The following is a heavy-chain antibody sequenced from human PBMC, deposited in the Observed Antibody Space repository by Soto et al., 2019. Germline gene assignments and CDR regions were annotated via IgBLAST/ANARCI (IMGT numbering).Heavy chain of an antibody. J-gene: IGHJ4*02. CDR3: ARDAAVPGESDRFDY. CDR1: GEYVTRKVL. D-gene: IGHD6-19*01. V-gene: IGHV4-4*02. Sequence: PSQAVSLTCGVCGEYVTRKVLWGWVRQPTGKGLEWIGEAYHNGLTDYNPSLKSRVTMSVDTSKNEFSLKLTSLTAADTAIYYCARDAAVPGESDRFDYWGQGTLVTVAS. CDR2: AYHNGLT.